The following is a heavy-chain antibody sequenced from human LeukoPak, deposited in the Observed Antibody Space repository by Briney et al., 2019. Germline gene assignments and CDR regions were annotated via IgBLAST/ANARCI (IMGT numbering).Heavy chain of an antibody. CDR1: GGSFSGYY. CDR2: INHSGST. Sequence: SETLSLTCAVYGGSFSGYYWSWIRQPPGKGLEWIGEINHSGSTNYNPSLKSRVTISVDTSKNQFSLKLSSVTAADTAVYYCARVSSSSSLDYWGQGTLVTVSS. J-gene: IGHJ4*02. D-gene: IGHD6-6*01. CDR3: ARVSSSSSLDY. V-gene: IGHV4-34*01.